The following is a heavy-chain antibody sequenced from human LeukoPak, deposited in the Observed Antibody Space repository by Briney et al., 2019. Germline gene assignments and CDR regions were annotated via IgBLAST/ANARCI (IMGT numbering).Heavy chain of an antibody. Sequence: GGSLRLSCAASGFTFDDYAMHWVRQAPGKGLEWVSGISWNSGDMGYADSVKGRFTISRDNAKNSLYLQMNSLRAEDTALYYCARDLTVGWDYGDWLVGYFDYWGQGTLVTVSS. CDR1: GFTFDDYA. CDR3: ARDLTVGWDYGDWLVGYFDY. D-gene: IGHD4-17*01. J-gene: IGHJ4*02. V-gene: IGHV3-9*01. CDR2: ISWNSGDM.